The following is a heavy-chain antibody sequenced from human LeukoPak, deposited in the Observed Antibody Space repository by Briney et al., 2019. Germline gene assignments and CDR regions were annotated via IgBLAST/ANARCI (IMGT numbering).Heavy chain of an antibody. J-gene: IGHJ4*02. CDR3: AREAGRVGAGDY. Sequence: ASVKVSFKASGGTFSSYAISWGRQAPGQGLEWMGRIIPIFGTANYAQKFQGRVTITADKSTSTAYMELSSLRSEDTAVYYCAREAGRVGAGDYWGQGTLVTVSS. CDR2: IIPIFGTA. CDR1: GGTFSSYA. V-gene: IGHV1-69*06. D-gene: IGHD1-26*01.